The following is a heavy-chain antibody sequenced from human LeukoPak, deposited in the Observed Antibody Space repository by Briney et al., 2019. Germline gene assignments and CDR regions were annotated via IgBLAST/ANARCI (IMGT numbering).Heavy chain of an antibody. V-gene: IGHV3-23*01. D-gene: IGHD3-22*01. CDR1: GGSISSYY. J-gene: IGHJ4*02. Sequence: SSETLSLTCTVSGGSISSYYWSWVRQAPGKGLEWVSAISGSGGSTYYADSVKGRFTISRDNSKNTLYLQMNSLRAEDTAVYYCAKDRRYYDSSGFDYWGQGTLVTVSS. CDR2: ISGSGGST. CDR3: AKDRRYYDSSGFDY.